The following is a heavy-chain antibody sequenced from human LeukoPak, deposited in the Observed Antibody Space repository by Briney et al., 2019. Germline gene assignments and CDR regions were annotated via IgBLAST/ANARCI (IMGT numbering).Heavy chain of an antibody. J-gene: IGHJ4*02. CDR3: ARLRGREYFDY. Sequence: GASVKVSCKASGYTFTNHSINWVRQAPGQGLEWMGWINTNTGNPTYAQGFTGRFVFSLDTSVSTAYLQISSLKAEDTAVYYCARLRGREYFDYWGQGTLVTVSS. V-gene: IGHV7-4-1*02. D-gene: IGHD3-16*01. CDR1: GYTFTNHS. CDR2: INTNTGNP.